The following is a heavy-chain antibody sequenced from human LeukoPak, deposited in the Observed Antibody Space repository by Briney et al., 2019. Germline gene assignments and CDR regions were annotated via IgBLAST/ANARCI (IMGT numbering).Heavy chain of an antibody. V-gene: IGHV3-30*02. CDR3: AKRLLWFGEFDSFDY. CDR1: AFTFSSYC. J-gene: IGHJ4*02. D-gene: IGHD3-10*01. Sequence: GGSLRLSCAASAFTFSSYCIHWVRQAPGKWLEWVAFIRYDASNKYYGDSVKGRFTISRDNSKNKLYMQMNSMRAEDTAVYYCAKRLLWFGEFDSFDYWGQGTLVTVSS. CDR2: IRYDASNK.